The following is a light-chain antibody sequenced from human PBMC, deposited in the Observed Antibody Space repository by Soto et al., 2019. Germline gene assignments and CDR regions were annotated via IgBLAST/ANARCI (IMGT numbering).Light chain of an antibody. CDR1: QSVRSY. J-gene: IGKJ1*01. Sequence: EIVLTQSPATLSLSPGERATLSCRASQSVRSYLAWYQQKPGQAPRLLMYEASNRATGIPARFSGGGSGTDFTLTISSLEPEDFAVYYCQQRSDWPWTFGQGTKVDIK. CDR3: QQRSDWPWT. V-gene: IGKV3-11*01. CDR2: EAS.